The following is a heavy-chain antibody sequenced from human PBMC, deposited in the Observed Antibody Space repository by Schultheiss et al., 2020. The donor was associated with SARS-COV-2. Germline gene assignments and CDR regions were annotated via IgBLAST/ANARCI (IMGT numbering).Heavy chain of an antibody. D-gene: IGHD3-9*01. V-gene: IGHV3-48*02. Sequence: GGSLRLSCAASGFTVSSNYMIWVRQAPGKGLEWVSAISGSGGSTYYADSVKGRFTVSRDNAKNSLYLQMNSLRDEDTAVYSCARGFDTWYFDLWGRGTLVTVSS. CDR1: GFTVSSNY. J-gene: IGHJ2*01. CDR2: ISGSGGST. CDR3: ARGFDTWYFDL.